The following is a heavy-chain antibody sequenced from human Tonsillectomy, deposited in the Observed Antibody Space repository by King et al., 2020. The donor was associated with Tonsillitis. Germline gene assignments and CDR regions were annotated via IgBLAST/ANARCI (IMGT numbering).Heavy chain of an antibody. Sequence: VQLQESGPGLVKPSEILPLTCTVSGDSLSSYYWSWIRQPPGQGLEWIGFIYYTGSTNYSPSLKSRVTISVDTSKNQFSLKLSSVTAADTAVYYCARVAYPYWYFDLWGRGTLVTVSS. V-gene: IGHV4-59*01. CDR2: IYYTGST. J-gene: IGHJ2*01. CDR1: GDSLSSYY. CDR3: ARVAYPYWYFDL. D-gene: IGHD3-16*01.